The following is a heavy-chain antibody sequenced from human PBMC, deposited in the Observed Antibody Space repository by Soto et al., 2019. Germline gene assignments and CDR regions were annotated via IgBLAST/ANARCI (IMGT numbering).Heavy chain of an antibody. Sequence: EVQLVESGGGLVQPGRSLRLSCAASGFTFDDYAMHWVRQAPGKGLEWVSGISWNSGSIGYADSVKGRFTISRDNAKNSLYLQMNSLRAEDTALYYCAKDVVGATILDAFDIWGQGTMVTVSS. D-gene: IGHD1-26*01. CDR2: ISWNSGSI. CDR3: AKDVVGATILDAFDI. V-gene: IGHV3-9*01. CDR1: GFTFDDYA. J-gene: IGHJ3*02.